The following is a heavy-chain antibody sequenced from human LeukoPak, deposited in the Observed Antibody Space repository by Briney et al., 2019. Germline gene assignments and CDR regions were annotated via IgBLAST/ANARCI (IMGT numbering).Heavy chain of an antibody. D-gene: IGHD6-19*01. V-gene: IGHV3-9*01. CDR1: GFTFDDYA. CDR2: ISQTSDTI. Sequence: PGGSLRFSCGASGFTFDDYAMHWVRQAPGMGMEWVSGISQTSDTIDYADSVKGRFTISRDNAKNSLYLQMNSLRAEDTALYYCAKGGWADTWGQGTLVIVSS. CDR3: AKGGWADT. J-gene: IGHJ5*02.